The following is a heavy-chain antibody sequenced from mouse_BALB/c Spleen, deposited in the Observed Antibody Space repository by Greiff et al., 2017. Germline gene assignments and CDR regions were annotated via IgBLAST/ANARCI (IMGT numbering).Heavy chain of an antibody. Sequence: EVMLVESGGGLVQPGGSRKLSCAASGFTFSSFGMHWVRQAPEKGLEWVAYISSGSSTIYYADTVKGRFTISRDNPKNTLFLQMTSLRSEDTAMYYCARPPYGNYVPHWYFDVWGAGTTVTVSS. D-gene: IGHD2-1*01. CDR2: ISSGSSTI. CDR1: GFTFSSFG. V-gene: IGHV5-17*02. J-gene: IGHJ1*01. CDR3: ARPPYGNYVPHWYFDV.